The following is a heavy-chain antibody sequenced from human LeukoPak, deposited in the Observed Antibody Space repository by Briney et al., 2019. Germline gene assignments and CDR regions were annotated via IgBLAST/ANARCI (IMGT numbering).Heavy chain of an antibody. CDR2: IYSGGST. CDR3: ARDQAKYSSSWYRGAFDI. D-gene: IGHD6-13*01. J-gene: IGHJ3*02. V-gene: IGHV3-66*01. CDR1: GFTVSSNY. Sequence: PGGSLRLSCAASGFTVSSNYMSWVRQAPGKGLEWVSVIYSGGSTYYADSVKGRFTISRDNSKNTLYLQMNSLRAEDTAVYYCARDQAKYSSSWYRGAFDIWGQGTMVTVSS.